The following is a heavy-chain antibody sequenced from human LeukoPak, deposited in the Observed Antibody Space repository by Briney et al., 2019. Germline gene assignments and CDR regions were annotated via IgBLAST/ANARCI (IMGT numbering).Heavy chain of an antibody. D-gene: IGHD6-13*01. CDR1: GFSLSTSGVG. CDR3: VRAAGTRGFDY. Sequence: SGPTLVNPTQTLTLTCTFSGFSLSTSGVGVGXXXXXXXXXXEWLALIYWDDDKRYSPSLKSRLTITKDTSKNQVVLTMTNMDPVDTATYYCVRAAGTRGFDYWGQGTLVTVSS. J-gene: IGHJ4*02. CDR2: IYWDDDK. V-gene: IGHV2-5*02.